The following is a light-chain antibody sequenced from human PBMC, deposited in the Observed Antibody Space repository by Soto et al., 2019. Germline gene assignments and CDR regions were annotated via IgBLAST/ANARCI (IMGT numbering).Light chain of an antibody. CDR3: QSYDSSLSGSVV. V-gene: IGLV1-40*01. CDR1: SSNIGAGYD. Sequence: QSVLTQPPSVSGAPGQRVTISCTGSSSNIGAGYDVHWYQQLPGTAPKLLIYGNSTRPSGVPDRFSGSKSGTSASLAITGRQAEDEADYYCQSYDSSLSGSVVFGGGTKLTVL. J-gene: IGLJ2*01. CDR2: GNS.